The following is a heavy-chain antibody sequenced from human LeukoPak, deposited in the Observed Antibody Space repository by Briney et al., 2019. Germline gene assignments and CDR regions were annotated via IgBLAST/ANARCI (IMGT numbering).Heavy chain of an antibody. CDR3: ARGAHKRDDYGGFFDY. J-gene: IGHJ4*02. CDR2: IKQDGSEK. V-gene: IGHV3-7*01. Sequence: GGSLRLSCAASGFTFSSYWMSWVRQAPGKGLEWVANIKQDGSEKYYVDSVKGRFTISRDNAKNSLYLQMNSLRAEDTAVYYCARGAHKRDDYGGFFDYWGQKTLVTVSS. D-gene: IGHD4-23*01. CDR1: GFTFSSYW.